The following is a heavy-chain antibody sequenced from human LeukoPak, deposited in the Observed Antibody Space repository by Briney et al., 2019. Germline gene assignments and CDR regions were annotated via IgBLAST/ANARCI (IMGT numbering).Heavy chain of an antibody. CDR3: ARSGTVTTWNY. CDR1: GGSISSGGYY. V-gene: IGHV4-31*03. J-gene: IGHJ4*02. D-gene: IGHD4-17*01. CDR2: IYYSGTT. Sequence: PSETLSPTCTVSGGSISSGGYYWSWIRQHPGKGLEWIGCIYYSGTTYYHPSLTSRVAISVDTSKNQFSLKLSSVTAADTAVYYCARSGTVTTWNYWGQGTLVTVSS.